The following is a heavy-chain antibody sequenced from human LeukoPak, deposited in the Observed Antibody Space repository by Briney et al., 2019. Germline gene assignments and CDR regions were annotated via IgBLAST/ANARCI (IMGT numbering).Heavy chain of an antibody. J-gene: IGHJ4*02. Sequence: PGGSLRLSCAASGFTFSSYWMSWVRQAPGKGLEWVANIKQDGSEKYYVDSVKGRFTISRDNAKNSLYLQMNSLRPEDTAVYYCARDRRESSGWYFDYWGQGTLVTVSS. D-gene: IGHD6-19*01. CDR1: GFTFSSYW. CDR2: IKQDGSEK. CDR3: ARDRRESSGWYFDY. V-gene: IGHV3-7*01.